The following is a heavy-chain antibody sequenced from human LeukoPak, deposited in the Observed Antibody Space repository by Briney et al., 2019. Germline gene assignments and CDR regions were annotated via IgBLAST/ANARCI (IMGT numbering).Heavy chain of an antibody. D-gene: IGHD6-19*01. CDR2: IYYSGST. Sequence: SETLSLTCTVSGGSFSSSSYYWCWSRQPPGRGVEWFGRIYYSGSTYYNPSLKSRVTISVVPSKQHFSLKPPSVTAPAPALYFCARQMHPQYYFDYWGQGTLVTVSS. CDR3: ARQMHPQYYFDY. J-gene: IGHJ4*02. V-gene: IGHV4-39*01. CDR1: GGSFSSSSYY.